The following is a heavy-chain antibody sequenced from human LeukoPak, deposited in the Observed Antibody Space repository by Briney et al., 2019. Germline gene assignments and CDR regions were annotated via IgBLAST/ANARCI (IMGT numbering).Heavy chain of an antibody. D-gene: IGHD2-15*01. J-gene: IGHJ5*02. CDR1: GFTFSSYS. CDR2: ISSSSSYI. V-gene: IGHV3-21*01. Sequence: GGSLRLSCAASGFTFSSYSMNWVRQAPGKGLEWVSSISSSSSYIYYADSVKGRFTVSRDNAKNSLYLQMNSLRAEDTAVYYCAKDLSNWFDPWGQGTLVTVSS. CDR3: AKDLSNWFDP.